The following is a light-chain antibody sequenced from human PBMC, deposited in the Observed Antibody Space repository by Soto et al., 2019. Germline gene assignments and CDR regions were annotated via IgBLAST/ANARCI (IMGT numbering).Light chain of an antibody. Sequence: ETVLTQSPATLSLSPGETATLSCRASENVASYLAWYQQKPGQSPRLLIYDTSNRATGIPARFSGSGSGTDFTLTISSLEPEDFAVYYCQQRRNWPPLTFGGGTKVEIK. CDR1: ENVASY. CDR3: QQRRNWPPLT. V-gene: IGKV3-11*01. J-gene: IGKJ4*01. CDR2: DTS.